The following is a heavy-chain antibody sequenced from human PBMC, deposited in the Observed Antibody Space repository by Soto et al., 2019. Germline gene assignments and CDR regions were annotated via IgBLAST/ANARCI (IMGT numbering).Heavy chain of an antibody. CDR3: ARGVSIGTGWFDP. D-gene: IGHD1-1*01. CDR2: IYHSGST. J-gene: IGHJ5*02. V-gene: IGHV4-61*01. CDR1: GGSVSSGSYY. Sequence: ATLLLTCTVSGGSVSSGSYYWTCIRQPPGKGLEWIGCIYHSGSTDYNPSLKSRVTMSVDTSKNQFSLNLSSVTAADTAVYSCARGVSIGTGWFDPWGQGTLITVSS.